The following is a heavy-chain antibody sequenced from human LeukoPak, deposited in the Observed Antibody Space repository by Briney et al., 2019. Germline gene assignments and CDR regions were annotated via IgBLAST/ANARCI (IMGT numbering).Heavy chain of an antibody. CDR1: GGTFSSYA. D-gene: IGHD3-22*01. CDR3: ARDYYYDSSGYYGQH. CDR2: IIPIFGTA. Sequence: VASVTVSFKASGGTFSSYAISWVRQAPGQGLEWMGRIIPIFGTANYAQKFQGRVTITADKSTSTAYMELSSLRSEDTAVYYCARDYYYDSSGYYGQHWGQGTLVTVSS. V-gene: IGHV1-69*06. J-gene: IGHJ1*01.